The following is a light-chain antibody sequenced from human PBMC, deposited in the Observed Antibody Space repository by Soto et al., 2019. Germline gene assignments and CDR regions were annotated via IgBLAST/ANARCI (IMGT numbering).Light chain of an antibody. CDR1: QSVGSN. CDR3: QQYNNLPPWT. Sequence: EILMTQSPDTVSVSPGERVTLSCRASQSVGSNLAWYQQKPGQPPRLLMYGVSTRATGIPARFSGSGSGTDLTLTISSLQSEDIAVYSCQQYNNLPPWTFGQGTKVELK. CDR2: GVS. J-gene: IGKJ1*01. V-gene: IGKV3-15*01.